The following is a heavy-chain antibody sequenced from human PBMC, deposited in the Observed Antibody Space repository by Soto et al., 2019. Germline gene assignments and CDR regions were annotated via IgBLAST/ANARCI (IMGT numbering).Heavy chain of an antibody. CDR2: IYWDDDE. Sequence: ITLKESCPTLVKPTQTLSLTCTFSGFSLNTGGVGVGWVRQPRGKAMEWLALIYWDDDERYRPSLRSRLNITKDTINNQVVLTMTNMDPEDTATYYCVRNWRYYGGDYYYGMDAWGQGTTVTVSS. D-gene: IGHD3-10*01. CDR3: VRNWRYYGGDYYYGMDA. CDR1: GFSLNTGGVG. V-gene: IGHV2-5*02. J-gene: IGHJ6*02.